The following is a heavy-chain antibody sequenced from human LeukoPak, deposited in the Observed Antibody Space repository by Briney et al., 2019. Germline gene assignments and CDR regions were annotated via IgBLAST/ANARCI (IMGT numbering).Heavy chain of an antibody. CDR3: AIDTFSSGWWDYSDY. Sequence: SETLSLTCSVSGDSFSGFYWSWIRQPAGKGLEWIGRIYTSGNTRDTSTKYNPSLRSRVSMSVDTSKNQFSLKLRSVTAADTAIYYCAIDTFSSGWWDYSDYWGQGILVTVSA. V-gene: IGHV4-4*07. D-gene: IGHD6-19*01. CDR2: IYTSGNT. J-gene: IGHJ4*02. CDR1: GDSFSGFY.